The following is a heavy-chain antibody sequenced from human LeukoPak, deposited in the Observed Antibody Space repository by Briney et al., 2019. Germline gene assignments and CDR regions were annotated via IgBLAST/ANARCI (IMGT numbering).Heavy chain of an antibody. CDR1: GASISSDHMY. V-gene: IGHV4-39*02. Sequence: SETLSLTCSVSGASISSDHMYWGWLRQSPGKGLEWIGTVFFTGRTFYNPSLKSRVSISVDTSKRLFSLRLPSVTAAATAVYYCARVRYDDGWFYDFDSWGLGTRVTVSS. J-gene: IGHJ4*02. CDR3: ARVRYDDGWFYDFDS. CDR2: VFFTGRT. D-gene: IGHD3-3*01.